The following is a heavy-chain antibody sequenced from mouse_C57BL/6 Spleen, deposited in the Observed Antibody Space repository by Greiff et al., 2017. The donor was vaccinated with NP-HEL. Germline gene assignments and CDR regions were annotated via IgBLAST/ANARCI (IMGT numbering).Heavy chain of an antibody. D-gene: IGHD1-2*01. CDR2: INPSTGGT. CDR1: GYSFTGYY. J-gene: IGHJ3*01. V-gene: IGHV1-42*01. CDR3: ARREGFGYWFAY. Sequence: EVQLQQSGPELVKPGASVKISCKASGYSFTGYYMNWVKQSPEKSLEWIGEINPSTGGTTYNQKFKAKATLTVDKSSSTAYMQLKSLTSEDSAVYYCARREGFGYWFAYWGQGTLVTVSA.